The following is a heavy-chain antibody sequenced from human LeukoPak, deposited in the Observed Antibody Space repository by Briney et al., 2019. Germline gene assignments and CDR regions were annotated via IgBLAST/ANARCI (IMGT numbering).Heavy chain of an antibody. CDR3: ARGGHRRYYYTSGSAFDP. D-gene: IGHD3-10*01. CDR2: ISTYNGNT. Sequence: VASVKVSCKASGYIFTNYAISWVRQAPGQGLEWMGWISTYNGNTKNAQNLQGRVTMTTDTSTSTAYMELKSLRSDDTAVYYCARGGHRRYYYTSGSAFDPWGQGTLVTVSS. V-gene: IGHV1-18*01. J-gene: IGHJ5*02. CDR1: GYIFTNYA.